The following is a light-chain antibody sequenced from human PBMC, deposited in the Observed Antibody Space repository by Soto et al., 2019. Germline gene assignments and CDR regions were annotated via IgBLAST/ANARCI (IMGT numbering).Light chain of an antibody. CDR1: QSISSN. J-gene: IGKJ4*01. CDR3: QQYNNWPRAT. V-gene: IGKV3-15*01. Sequence: EIVMTQSPATLSVSPGERATLSCRPSQSISSNLAWYQQKPGQAPRLLMFRTASRATGFPARLSGSGSGTEFNLTISSLQSEDFGVYYCQQYNNWPRATFGGGPKVDIK. CDR2: RTA.